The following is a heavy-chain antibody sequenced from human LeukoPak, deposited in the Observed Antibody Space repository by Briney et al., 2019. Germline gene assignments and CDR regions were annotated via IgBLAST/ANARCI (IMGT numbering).Heavy chain of an antibody. D-gene: IGHD1-20*01. V-gene: IGHV3-74*01. Sequence: GGSLRLSCVASGFTFSNYMMHWVRQAPGKGLVWVSRIKSDGITITYADSVKGRFTISRDNAKNTLYLQMNSLRAEDTAVYYCLRDLNWSLDQWGQGTLVTVSS. J-gene: IGHJ4*02. CDR2: IKSDGITI. CDR3: LRDLNWSLDQ. CDR1: GFTFSNYM.